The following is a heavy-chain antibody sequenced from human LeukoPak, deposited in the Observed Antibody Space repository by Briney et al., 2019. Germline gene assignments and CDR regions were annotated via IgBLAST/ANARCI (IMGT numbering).Heavy chain of an antibody. CDR3: ARDPDSGYYKSYYYYYGMDV. D-gene: IGHD3-3*01. J-gene: IGHJ6*02. V-gene: IGHV3-7*01. Sequence: GGSLRLSCAASGFTFSSYWMNWVRQAPGKGLEWVGKKKEDGSEKYYVDSVKGRLTISRDNAKNSTDLQMNSLRAEDTAVYYCARDPDSGYYKSYYYYYGMDVRGQGTTVTVSS. CDR2: KKEDGSEK. CDR1: GFTFSSYW.